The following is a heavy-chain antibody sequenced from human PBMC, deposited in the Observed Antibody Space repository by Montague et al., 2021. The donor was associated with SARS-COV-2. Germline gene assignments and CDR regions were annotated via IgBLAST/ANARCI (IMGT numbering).Heavy chain of an antibody. CDR2: IYYSRST. CDR3: ARDGRRTTVTPRGVITLHYFDY. V-gene: IGHV4-31*03. CDR1: GGSISSGGYY. D-gene: IGHD4-17*01. J-gene: IGHJ4*02. Sequence: TLSLTCTVSGGSISSGGYYWSWIRQHPGKGLEWIGYIYYSRSTYYXXXLKSRVTISVDTSKNQFSLKLSSVTAADTAVYYCARDGRRTTVTPRGVITLHYFDYWGQGTLVTVSS.